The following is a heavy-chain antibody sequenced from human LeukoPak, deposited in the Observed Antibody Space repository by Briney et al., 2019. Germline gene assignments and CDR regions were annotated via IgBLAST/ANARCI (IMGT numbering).Heavy chain of an antibody. CDR1: GGSFSGYY. Sequence: SETLSLTCAVYGGSFSGYYWSWIRQPPGKGLEWIGEINHSGSTDYNPSLKSRVTISVDTSKNQFSLKLSSVTAADTAVYYCASGPPQNYYDSSGYLAPTKYYFDYWGQGTLVTVSS. D-gene: IGHD3-22*01. V-gene: IGHV4-34*01. CDR3: ASGPPQNYYDSSGYLAPTKYYFDY. J-gene: IGHJ4*02. CDR2: INHSGST.